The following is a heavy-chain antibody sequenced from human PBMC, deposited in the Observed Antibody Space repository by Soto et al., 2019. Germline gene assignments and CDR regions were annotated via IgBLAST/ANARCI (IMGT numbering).Heavy chain of an antibody. D-gene: IGHD1-26*01. CDR2: INHSGST. Sequence: QVQLQQWGAGLLKPSETLSLTCAVSGGSFSGYYWSWLRQPPGKGLEWIGEINHSGSTNDNPSLKSRVTISVDTSKNQFSLKLSSVTAADTAVYYCARGLRGSSLYYYYGMDVWGQGTTVTVSS. CDR1: GGSFSGYY. V-gene: IGHV4-34*01. CDR3: ARGLRGSSLYYYYGMDV. J-gene: IGHJ6*02.